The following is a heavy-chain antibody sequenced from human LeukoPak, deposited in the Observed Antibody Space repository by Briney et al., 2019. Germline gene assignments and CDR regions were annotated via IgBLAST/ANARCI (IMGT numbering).Heavy chain of an antibody. D-gene: IGHD2-2*01. J-gene: IGHJ4*02. CDR1: GGSFSGYY. Sequence: PSETLSLTCAVYGGSFSGYYWSWIRQPPGKGLEWIGEINHSGSTNYNPSLKSRVTISVDTSKNQFSLKLSSVTAAYTAVYYCVRLFLGCSSTSCYAVHVDYWGQGTLVTVSS. V-gene: IGHV4-34*01. CDR2: INHSGST. CDR3: VRLFLGCSSTSCYAVHVDY.